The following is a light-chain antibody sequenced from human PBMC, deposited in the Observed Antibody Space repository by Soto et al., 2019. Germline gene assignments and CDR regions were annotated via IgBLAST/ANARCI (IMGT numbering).Light chain of an antibody. CDR3: CSFALINTLV. V-gene: IGLV2-23*01. CDR1: SSDVGSYNL. Sequence: QSALTQPASVSGSPGQSITISCTGTSSDVGSYNLVSWYQQLPGKAPKLVIYEGSKRPSGVSDRFSGPKSGNTASLTISGLQAEDEADYYCCSFALINTLVFGGGTKLTVL. J-gene: IGLJ2*01. CDR2: EGS.